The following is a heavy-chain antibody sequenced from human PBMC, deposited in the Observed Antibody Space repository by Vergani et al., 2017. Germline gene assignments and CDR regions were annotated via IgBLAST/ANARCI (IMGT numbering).Heavy chain of an antibody. CDR1: GLTFSNYA. Sequence: QVQLVESGGGVVQPGRSLRLSCAASGLTFSNYAMHWVRQAPGKGLEWVAVIWSDGSKKYYGDSVRGRFTISRDNSKNTLYLQMNSLRAEDTAVYFCAKETQDDTVEAPAAIQVTFDNWGQGTLVTVSS. D-gene: IGHD2-2*02. J-gene: IGHJ4*02. V-gene: IGHV3-33*06. CDR3: AKETQDDTVEAPAAIQVTFDN. CDR2: IWSDGSKK.